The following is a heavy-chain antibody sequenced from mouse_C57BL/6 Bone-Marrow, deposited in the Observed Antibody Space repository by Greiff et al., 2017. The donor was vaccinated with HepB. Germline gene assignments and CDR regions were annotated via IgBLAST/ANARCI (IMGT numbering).Heavy chain of an antibody. Sequence: EVKVVESGGDLVKPGGSLKLSCAASGFTFSSYGMSWVRQTPDKRLEWVATISSGGSYTYYPDSVKGRFTISRDNAKNTLYLQMSRLKSEDTAMYYCARRTVGYGSSYCYALDYWGQGTSVTVSS. J-gene: IGHJ4*01. V-gene: IGHV5-6*02. D-gene: IGHD1-1*01. CDR1: GFTFSSYG. CDR2: ISSGGSYT. CDR3: ARRTVGYGSSYCYALDY.